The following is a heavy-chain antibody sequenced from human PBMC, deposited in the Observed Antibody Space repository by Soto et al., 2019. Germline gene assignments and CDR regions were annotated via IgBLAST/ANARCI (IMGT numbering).Heavy chain of an antibody. CDR3: ARDIRGYSRAFDY. CDR2: IYSSGST. D-gene: IGHD5-18*01. Sequence: PSETLSLTCTVSGDSVSSDNYYWTWIRQPPGKGLEWIGYIYSSGSTNCNPSLKSRVTISLDRSRNQFSLKLTSVTAADTAVYYCARDIRGYSRAFDYWGQGTLVTVSS. J-gene: IGHJ4*02. CDR1: GDSVSSDNYY. V-gene: IGHV4-61*01.